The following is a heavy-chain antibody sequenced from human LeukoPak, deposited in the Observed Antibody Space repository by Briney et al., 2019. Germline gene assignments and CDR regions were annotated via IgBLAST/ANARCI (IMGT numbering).Heavy chain of an antibody. CDR2: INPNSGDT. V-gene: IGHV1-2*02. D-gene: IGHD6-19*01. Sequence: ASVKVSCKASGYTFTGYYMHWVRQAPGQGLEWMGWINPNSGDTNYAQKFQGRVTMTRDTSISTAYMELSRLRSDDTAVYYCARGAAPVSGTKGYWGQGTLVTVSS. CDR3: ARGAAPVSGTKGY. CDR1: GYTFTGYY. J-gene: IGHJ4*02.